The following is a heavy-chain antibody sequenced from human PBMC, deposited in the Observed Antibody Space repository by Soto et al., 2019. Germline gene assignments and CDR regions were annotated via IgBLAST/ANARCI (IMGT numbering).Heavy chain of an antibody. CDR1: GASITSVAYF. CDR2: IYNNGTT. CDR3: AREPLI. J-gene: IGHJ3*02. Sequence: QVQLQESGPGLVKPSQTLSLTCTVSGASITSVAYFWTWIRQHPGEGLEWIGYIYNNGTTSYNPSLQSRVTISLYTSKNQFSLRLSSVTAADTAVYYCAREPLIWGQGTMVSVSS. V-gene: IGHV4-31*03.